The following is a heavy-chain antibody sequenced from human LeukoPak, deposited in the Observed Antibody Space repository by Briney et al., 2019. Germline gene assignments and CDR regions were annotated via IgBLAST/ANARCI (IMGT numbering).Heavy chain of an antibody. CDR1: GYTFTSYG. Sequence: SVKVSCKASGYTFTSYGISWVRQAPGQGLEWMGRIIPILGIANYAQKFQGRVTITADKSTSTAYMELSSLRSEDTAVYYCARGPAAAGTGFDYWGQGTLVTVSS. J-gene: IGHJ4*02. CDR2: IIPILGIA. V-gene: IGHV1-69*04. CDR3: ARGPAAAGTGFDY. D-gene: IGHD6-13*01.